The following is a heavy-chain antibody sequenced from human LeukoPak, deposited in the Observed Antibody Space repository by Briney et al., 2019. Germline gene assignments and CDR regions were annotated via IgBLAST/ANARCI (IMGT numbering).Heavy chain of an antibody. CDR1: GGSFSGYY. Sequence: ETLSLTCAVYGGSFSGYYWNWIRQPPGKGLEWVSGISNTGGSTYYADSVKGRFTISRDNSKNTLFLQMNSLRAEDTAVYYCAKVPQATRPGRWYFDLWGRGTLVTVSS. V-gene: IGHV3-23*01. CDR2: ISNTGGST. J-gene: IGHJ2*01. CDR3: AKVPQATRPGRWYFDL. D-gene: IGHD6-6*01.